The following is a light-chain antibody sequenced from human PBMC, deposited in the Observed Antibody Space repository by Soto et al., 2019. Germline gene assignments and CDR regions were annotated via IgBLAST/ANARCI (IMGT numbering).Light chain of an antibody. V-gene: IGKV3-20*01. J-gene: IGKJ1*01. Sequence: EIVLTQSPGTLSLSPGERATLSCRASQSVSSSYLAWYQQKPGQAPRLLIYGASSRATCIPDRFSGSGSGTDCTLTISRLEPEDFAVYYCQKYSSSRTFGQGNKVEIK. CDR2: GAS. CDR1: QSVSSSY. CDR3: QKYSSSRT.